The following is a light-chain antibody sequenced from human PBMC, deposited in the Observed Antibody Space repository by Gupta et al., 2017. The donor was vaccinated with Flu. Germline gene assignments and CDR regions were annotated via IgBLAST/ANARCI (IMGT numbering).Light chain of an antibody. J-gene: IGLJ2*01. CDR3: GTWDSSLSAGV. Sequence: QSVLTQPLPVSAAPGPKVTVSWHGSSSNIGNNYVSWYQQLPGTAPKRLIYDNNKLPSGIPDRFSGSKSGTSATLGITGLQTGDEADYYCGTWDSSLSAGVFGGGTKLTVL. CDR1: SSNIGNNY. V-gene: IGLV1-51*01. CDR2: DNN.